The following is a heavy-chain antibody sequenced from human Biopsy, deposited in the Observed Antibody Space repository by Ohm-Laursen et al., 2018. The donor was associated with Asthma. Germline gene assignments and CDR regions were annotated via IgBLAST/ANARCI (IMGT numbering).Heavy chain of an antibody. Sequence: ASVKVSCKTSGYTFTSYYMHWVRQAPRQGLEWMGIINPSGGSTSYAQKFQGRVTMTRDTSTSTVYMELSSLRDEDTAVYYCARFKRGYSYGYAGVFDYWGQGTLVTVSS. CDR2: INPSGGST. CDR3: ARFKRGYSYGYAGVFDY. CDR1: GYTFTSYY. D-gene: IGHD5-18*01. J-gene: IGHJ4*02. V-gene: IGHV1-46*01.